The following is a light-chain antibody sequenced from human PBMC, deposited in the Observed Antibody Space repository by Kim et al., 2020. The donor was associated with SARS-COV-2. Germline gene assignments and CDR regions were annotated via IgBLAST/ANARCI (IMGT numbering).Light chain of an antibody. Sequence: ALSPGERATLSCRASKSVSPYLAWYQQKPGQAPRLLIYDASKRATGIPARFSGSGSGTDFTLTISSLEPDDFAVYYCQLRTNWLTSGGGTKVDIK. CDR3: QLRTNWLT. CDR2: DAS. V-gene: IGKV3-11*01. J-gene: IGKJ4*01. CDR1: KSVSPY.